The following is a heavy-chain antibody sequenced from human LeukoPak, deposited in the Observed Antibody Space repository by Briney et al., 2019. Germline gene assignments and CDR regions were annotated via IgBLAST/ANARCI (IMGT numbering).Heavy chain of an antibody. CDR3: ARMNTAMVNGLNYHYYMDV. J-gene: IGHJ6*03. CDR1: GFTFSNYN. Sequence: GGSLGLSCADSGFTFSNYNMNWVRQAPGKAMEWVSSITSSGTYTFYADSVKGRFTISRDNAKNSLYLQMDSLGPDDTAVYYCARMNTAMVNGLNYHYYMDVWGKGTTVTISS. V-gene: IGHV3-21*01. D-gene: IGHD5-18*01. CDR2: ITSSGTYT.